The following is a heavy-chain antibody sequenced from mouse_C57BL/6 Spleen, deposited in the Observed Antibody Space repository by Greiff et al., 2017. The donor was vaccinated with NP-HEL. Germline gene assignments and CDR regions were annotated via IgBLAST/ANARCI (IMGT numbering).Heavy chain of an antibody. CDR2: IRLKSDNYAT. J-gene: IGHJ3*02. CDR1: GFTFSNYW. D-gene: IGHD2-3*01. CDR3: TAGYFAFAW. V-gene: IGHV6-3*01. Sequence: DVQLVESGGGLVQPGGSMKLSCVASGFTFSNYWMNWVRQSPEKGLEWVAQIRLKSDNYATHYAESVKGRSTISREDSKSSVYLQMNNLRAEDTGIYYCTAGYFAFAWWGQGTLVTVSA.